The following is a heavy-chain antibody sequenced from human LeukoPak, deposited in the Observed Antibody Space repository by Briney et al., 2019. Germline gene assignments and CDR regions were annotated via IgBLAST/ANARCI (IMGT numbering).Heavy chain of an antibody. CDR2: IWYDGSNK. D-gene: IGHD2-15*01. J-gene: IGHJ4*02. V-gene: IGHV3-30*02. CDR1: GFTFRSHA. CDR3: AKRMVG. Sequence: GGSLRLSCATSGFTFRSHAMHWVRQSPGKGLEWVAQIWYDGSNKYYADSVKGRFTISRDNSKNTLYLQMNSLRAEDTAVYYCAKRMVGWGQGTLVTVSS.